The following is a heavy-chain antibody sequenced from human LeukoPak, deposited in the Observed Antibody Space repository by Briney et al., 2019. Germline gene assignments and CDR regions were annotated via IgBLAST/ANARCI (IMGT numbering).Heavy chain of an antibody. Sequence: PSETLSLTCTVSGGSISSYYWSWIRQPPGKGLEWIGYIYYSGSTNYNPSLKSRVTISVDTSKNQFSLKLSSVTAADTAVYYCASTSLAYYDSSGSPIDYWGQGTLVTVSS. J-gene: IGHJ4*02. CDR2: IYYSGST. CDR1: GGSISSYY. D-gene: IGHD3-22*01. V-gene: IGHV4-59*01. CDR3: ASTSLAYYDSSGSPIDY.